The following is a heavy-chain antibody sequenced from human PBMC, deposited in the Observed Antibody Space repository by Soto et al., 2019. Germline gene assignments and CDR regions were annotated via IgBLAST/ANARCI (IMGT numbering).Heavy chain of an antibody. V-gene: IGHV1-3*05. Sequence: QVQLVQSGAEEKKPGASVKVSCKASGYTFTSYAMHWVRQAPGQRLEWMGWINAGNGNTKYSQKFQGRVTITRDTSASTSYMELSSLRSEDTAVYYCASAWVVVTAPDYWGQGTLVTVSS. CDR3: ASAWVVVTAPDY. CDR1: GYTFTSYA. CDR2: INAGNGNT. D-gene: IGHD2-21*02. J-gene: IGHJ4*02.